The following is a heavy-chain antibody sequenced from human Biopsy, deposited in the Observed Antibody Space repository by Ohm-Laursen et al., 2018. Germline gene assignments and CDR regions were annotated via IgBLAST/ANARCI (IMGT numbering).Heavy chain of an antibody. V-gene: IGHV4-31*01. D-gene: IGHD4-23*01. CDR3: ARRPYGGTRYWYFDL. CDR1: GGSVSSGGFY. CDR2: SYYSGTT. J-gene: IGHJ2*01. Sequence: TLSLTCTVSGGSVSSGGFYWSWIRQHPGKGLAWIGDSYYSGTTYYNPCLKSLFTISADTSKNQFSLKLNSVTAADTAVYYCARRPYGGTRYWYFDLWGRGTLVTVSS.